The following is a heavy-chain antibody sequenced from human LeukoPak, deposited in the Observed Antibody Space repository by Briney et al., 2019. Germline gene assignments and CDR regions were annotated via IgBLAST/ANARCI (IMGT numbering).Heavy chain of an antibody. CDR1: GDSISSSSYY. CDR3: ARVSSHRGVIPIYYYYYMDV. CDR2: IYYSGST. V-gene: IGHV4-39*07. J-gene: IGHJ6*03. Sequence: SETLSLTCTVSGDSISSSSYYWGWIRQSPGKGLEWIGSIYYSGSTYYNPSLKSRVTISVDTSKNQFSLKLSSVTAADTAVYYCARVSSHRGVIPIYYYYYMDVWGKGTTVTISS. D-gene: IGHD3-10*01.